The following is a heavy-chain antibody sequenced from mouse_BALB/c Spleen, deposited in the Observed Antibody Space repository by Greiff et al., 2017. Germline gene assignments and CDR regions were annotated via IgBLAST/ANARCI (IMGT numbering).Heavy chain of an antibody. J-gene: IGHJ2*01. CDR3: ARDIGLPYYFDY. Sequence: EVKLMESGGGLVQPGGSLRLSCATSGFTFTDYYMSWVRQPPGKALEWLGFIRNKANGYTTEYSATVKGRFTIYRDNSQSILYLQMNTLRAMDSATYYCARDIGLPYYFDYWGQGTTLTVSS. CDR2: IRNKANGYTT. CDR1: GFTFTDYY. D-gene: IGHD2-4*01. V-gene: IGHV7-3*02.